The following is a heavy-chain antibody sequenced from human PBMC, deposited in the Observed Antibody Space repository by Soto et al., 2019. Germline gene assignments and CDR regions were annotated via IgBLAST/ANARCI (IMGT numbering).Heavy chain of an antibody. D-gene: IGHD2-15*01. V-gene: IGHV3-7*01. CDR2: IKEDGSEK. J-gene: IGHJ1*01. Sequence: EVQLVESGGGLVQPGGSLRLSCAASGFTFSSYYMTWVRQAPGKGLEWVAHIKEDGSEKFHVDSVKGRFTISRDNAKNSLYLQMNSLRAGDTAVYYCARDKGFCSGGICYAVFDFWGQGTLVTVSS. CDR1: GFTFSSYY. CDR3: ARDKGFCSGGICYAVFDF.